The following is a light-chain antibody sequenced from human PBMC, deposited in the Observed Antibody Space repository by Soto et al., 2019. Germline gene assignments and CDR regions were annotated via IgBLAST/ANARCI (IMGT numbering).Light chain of an antibody. J-gene: IGKJ1*01. CDR1: QSVSSSY. V-gene: IGKV3-20*01. CDR3: QQYGRSQT. CDR2: GAS. Sequence: EIVLTQSPGTLSLSPGERATLSCRASQSVSSSYLAWYQQKPGQAPRLLIYGASSRATGIPDRFSGSGSGTDFTLTISILEPEDFSVYYWQQYGRSQTFGQGTKVEIK.